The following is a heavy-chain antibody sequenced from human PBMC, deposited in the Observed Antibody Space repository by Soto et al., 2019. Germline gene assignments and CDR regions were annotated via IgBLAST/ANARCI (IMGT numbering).Heavy chain of an antibody. J-gene: IGHJ6*02. D-gene: IGHD2-8*01. V-gene: IGHV2-26*01. CDR1: GFSLSSAGVG. CDR3: ARKPYDRVFGIDV. Sequence: QVTLKESGPVLVKPTETLTLTCSVSGFSLSSAGVGVSWIRQPPGKALEWLAHIYSNDERAYSTSLKSRLTNTKDTSKSQVVLTMTNLHPVDTATYFCARKPYDRVFGIDVWGQGTTVTVSS. CDR2: IYSNDER.